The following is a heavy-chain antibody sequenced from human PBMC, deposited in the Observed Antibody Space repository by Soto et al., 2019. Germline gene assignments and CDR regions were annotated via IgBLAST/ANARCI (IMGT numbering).Heavy chain of an antibody. Sequence: ASVKVSCKASGYTFTSYGISWVRQAPGQQLEWMGWISAYNGNTNYAQKLQGRVTMTTDTSTSTAYMELRSLRSDDTAVYYCARDLYPQYWNPPYTWFDPWGQGTLVTVSS. J-gene: IGHJ5*02. V-gene: IGHV1-18*01. D-gene: IGHD1-1*01. CDR1: GYTFTSYG. CDR3: ARDLYPQYWNPPYTWFDP. CDR2: ISAYNGNT.